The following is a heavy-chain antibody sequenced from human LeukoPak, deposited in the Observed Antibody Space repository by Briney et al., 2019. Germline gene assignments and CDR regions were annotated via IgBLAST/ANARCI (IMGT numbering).Heavy chain of an antibody. V-gene: IGHV1-2*02. CDR3: ASSGLSAAAGPPPGNWFDP. CDR2: INPNSGGT. Sequence: ASVKVSCKASGYTFTGYYMHWVRQAPGQGLEWMGWINPNSGGTNYAQKFQGRVTMTRDTSISTAYMELSRLRSDDTAVYYCASSGLSAAAGPPPGNWFDPWGQGTLVTVSS. CDR1: GYTFTGYY. D-gene: IGHD6-13*01. J-gene: IGHJ5*02.